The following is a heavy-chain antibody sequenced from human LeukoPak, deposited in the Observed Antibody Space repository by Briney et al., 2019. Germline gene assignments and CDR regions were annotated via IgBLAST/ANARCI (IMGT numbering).Heavy chain of an antibody. CDR1: GFTFSSYG. CDR3: ARDRGYYFDY. Sequence: GRSLRLSCAASGFTFSSYGMHWVRQAPGKGLEWVAVISHDGSNKYYADSVKGRFTISRDNSKNTLYLQMNSLRAEDTAVYYCARDRGYYFDYWGQGTLVTVSS. V-gene: IGHV3-30*03. CDR2: ISHDGSNK. D-gene: IGHD3-10*01. J-gene: IGHJ4*02.